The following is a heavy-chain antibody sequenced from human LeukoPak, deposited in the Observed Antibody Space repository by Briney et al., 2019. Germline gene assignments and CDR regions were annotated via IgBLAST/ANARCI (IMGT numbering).Heavy chain of an antibody. CDR1: GYTFSSYG. Sequence: PGRSLRLSCAASGYTFSSYGMHWVRQAPSKGLEWVAVIWYDGSNKYYADSVKGRFTISRDNSKNTLYLQMNSLRAEDTAVYYCAKEVASMVLGSWGQGTLVTVSS. D-gene: IGHD3-10*01. J-gene: IGHJ5*02. CDR3: AKEVASMVLGS. CDR2: IWYDGSNK. V-gene: IGHV3-33*06.